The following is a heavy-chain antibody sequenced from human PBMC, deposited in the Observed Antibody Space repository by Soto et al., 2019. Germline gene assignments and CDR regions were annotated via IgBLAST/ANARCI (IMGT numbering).Heavy chain of an antibody. CDR1: GCTFSSYA. J-gene: IGHJ4*02. CDR2: IIPIFGTA. V-gene: IGHV1-69*13. Sequence: SVKVSFKASGCTFSSYAISWVRQAPGQGLEWMGGIIPIFGTANYAQKFQGRVTITADESTSTAYMELSSLRSEDTAVYYRARGGRGSYGLRGYSYFDYWGQGTLVTVSS. CDR3: ARGGRGSYGLRGYSYFDY. D-gene: IGHD1-26*01.